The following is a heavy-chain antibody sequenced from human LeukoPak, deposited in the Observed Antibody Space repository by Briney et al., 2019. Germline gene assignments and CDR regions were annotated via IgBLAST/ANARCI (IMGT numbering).Heavy chain of an antibody. J-gene: IGHJ4*02. V-gene: IGHV3-48*03. Sequence: PGGSLRLSCAASGFTFSSYEMNWVRQAPGKGLEWVSYISSSGSMMNYADSVKGRFTISRDNAKNPLYLQMNSLRAEDTAVYYCAREDLPSGSDTYDYWGQGTLVTVSS. CDR3: AREDLPSGSDTYDY. D-gene: IGHD1-26*01. CDR2: ISSSGSMM. CDR1: GFTFSSYE.